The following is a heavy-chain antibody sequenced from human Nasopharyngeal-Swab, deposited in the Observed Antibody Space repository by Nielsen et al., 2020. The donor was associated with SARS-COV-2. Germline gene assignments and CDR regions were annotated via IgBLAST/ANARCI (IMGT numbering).Heavy chain of an antibody. Sequence: GESLKISCAASGFTFSSYAMSWVRQAPGKGLEWVSAISGSGGSTYYADSVKGRFTISRDNSKNTLYLQMNSLRAEDTAVYYCARVLGDYGDSWGQGTLVTVSS. V-gene: IGHV3-23*01. CDR1: GFTFSSYA. D-gene: IGHD1-26*01. J-gene: IGHJ4*02. CDR3: ARVLGDYGDS. CDR2: ISGSGGST.